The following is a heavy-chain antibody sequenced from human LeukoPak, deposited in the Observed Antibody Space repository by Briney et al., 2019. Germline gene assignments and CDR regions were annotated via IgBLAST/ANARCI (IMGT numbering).Heavy chain of an antibody. CDR3: AREGDYGEVFDGDGY. V-gene: IGHV1-18*01. Sequence: ASVKVSCKASGYTFTSYGISWVRQAPGQGLEWMGWISAYNGNTNYAQKPQGRVTMTTDTSTSTAYMELRSLRSDDTAVYYCAREGDYGEVFDGDGYWGQGTLVTVSS. CDR2: ISAYNGNT. D-gene: IGHD4-17*01. J-gene: IGHJ4*02. CDR1: GYTFTSYG.